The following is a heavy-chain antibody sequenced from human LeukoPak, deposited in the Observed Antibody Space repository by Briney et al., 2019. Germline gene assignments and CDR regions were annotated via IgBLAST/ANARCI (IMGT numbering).Heavy chain of an antibody. CDR1: GGSISSGGYY. V-gene: IGHV4-31*03. CDR2: IYYSGST. Sequence: PSQTLSLTCTVSGGSISSGGYYWSWIRQHPGKGLEWIGYIYYSGSTYYNPSLKSRVTISVDTSKNQFSLKLSSVTAADTAVYYCARESPSYEVPAAIGDYYYYGMDVWSQGTTVTVSS. J-gene: IGHJ6*02. D-gene: IGHD2-2*01. CDR3: ARESPSYEVPAAIGDYYYYGMDV.